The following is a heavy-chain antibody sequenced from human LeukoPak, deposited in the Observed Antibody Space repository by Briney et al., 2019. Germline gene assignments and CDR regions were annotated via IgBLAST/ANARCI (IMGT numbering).Heavy chain of an antibody. J-gene: IGHJ3*01. Sequence: GGSLRLSCAASGFNVSNNYMHWVRQAPGERLEWVSVTYSSGTTYYADSVKGRFTISRDTSKNTLHLQMNSLRVEGTAVYHCARDIRREMAIPFDVWGQGTLVTVSS. CDR1: GFNVSNNY. D-gene: IGHD5-24*01. V-gene: IGHV3-66*01. CDR2: TYSSGTT. CDR3: ARDIRREMAIPFDV.